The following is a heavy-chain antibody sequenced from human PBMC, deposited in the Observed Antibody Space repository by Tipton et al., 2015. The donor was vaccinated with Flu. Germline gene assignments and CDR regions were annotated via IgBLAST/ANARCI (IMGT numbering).Heavy chain of an antibody. CDR1: GDSIGSRYF. V-gene: IGHV4-38-2*01. CDR3: ARLTYYYGSGTSDY. J-gene: IGHJ4*02. Sequence: TLSLTCSVSGDSIGSRYFWGWIRQPPGKGLEWIGNVHQTGTTYYNPSLRSRVTIAVDRPKNQLSLRLTSVTAADTAVYYCARLTYYYGSGTSDYWGQGTLVTVSS. CDR2: VHQTGTT. D-gene: IGHD3-10*01.